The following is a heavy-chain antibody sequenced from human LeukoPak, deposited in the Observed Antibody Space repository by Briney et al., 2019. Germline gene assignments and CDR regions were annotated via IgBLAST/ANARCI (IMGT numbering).Heavy chain of an antibody. CDR3: AKDEGVVVITFLLLV. CDR1: GFTFSSYS. V-gene: IGHV3-48*01. Sequence: GGSLRLSCAASGFTFSSYSMNWVRQAPGKGLEWVSYISSSSSTIYYADSVKGRFTISRDNSKNTLYLQMNSLRAEDTAVYYCAKDEGVVVITFLLLVWGQGTLVTVSS. J-gene: IGHJ4*02. CDR2: ISSSSSTI. D-gene: IGHD3-22*01.